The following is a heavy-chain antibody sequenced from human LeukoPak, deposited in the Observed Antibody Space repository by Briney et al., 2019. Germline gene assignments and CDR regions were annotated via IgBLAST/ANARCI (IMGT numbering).Heavy chain of an antibody. D-gene: IGHD3-3*01. J-gene: IGHJ6*02. V-gene: IGHV3-66*02. Sequence: GGSLRLSCAASGFTVSSNYMSWVRQAPGKGLEWVSIIYSGDSTYYADSVKGRFTTSRDNSKNTLYLQMNSLRAEDTAVYYCARGLFWSGYLDYGMDVWGQGTTVTVSS. CDR1: GFTVSSNY. CDR2: IYSGDST. CDR3: ARGLFWSGYLDYGMDV.